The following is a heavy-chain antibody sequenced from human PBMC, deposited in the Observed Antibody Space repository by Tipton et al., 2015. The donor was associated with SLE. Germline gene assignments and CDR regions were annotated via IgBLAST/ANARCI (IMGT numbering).Heavy chain of an antibody. CDR3: ARPCGSYRYDAFDI. V-gene: IGHV4-39*01. CDR2: IYYSGST. CDR1: GGSISSSSYY. J-gene: IGHJ3*02. D-gene: IGHD1-26*01. Sequence: TLSLTCTVSGGSISSSSYYWGWIRQPPEKGLEWIGSIYYSGSTYYNPSLKSRVTISVDTSKNQFSLKLSSVTAADTAVYYCARPCGSYRYDAFDIWGQGTMVTVSS.